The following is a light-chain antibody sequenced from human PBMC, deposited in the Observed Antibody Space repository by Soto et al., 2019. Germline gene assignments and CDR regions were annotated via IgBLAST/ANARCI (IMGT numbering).Light chain of an antibody. CDR3: SSYAGRSNV. Sequence: QSALTQPPSASGSPGQSVAISCTGTSSDVGGYNYVSWYQQHPGKAPKLMIYEVNKRPSGGPDRFSGSKSGNTASLAVSGLQAEDEADYYCSSYAGRSNVFGTGTKLTVL. CDR2: EVN. CDR1: SSDVGGYNY. V-gene: IGLV2-8*01. J-gene: IGLJ1*01.